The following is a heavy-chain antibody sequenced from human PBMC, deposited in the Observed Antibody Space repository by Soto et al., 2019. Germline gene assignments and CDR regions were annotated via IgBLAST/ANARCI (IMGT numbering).Heavy chain of an antibody. Sequence: GGSLRLSCSASGFSFSDYYMTWVRQAPGKGLEWISYISGSGTNIYYAESVKGRFTISRDNARNSVHLQMNDLRGGDTARYFFAKMSSTDSYDPVVFWGQGTLVTVSS. V-gene: IGHV3-11*01. J-gene: IGHJ4*02. CDR3: AKMSSTDSYDPVVF. CDR1: GFSFSDYY. D-gene: IGHD2-2*01. CDR2: ISGSGTNI.